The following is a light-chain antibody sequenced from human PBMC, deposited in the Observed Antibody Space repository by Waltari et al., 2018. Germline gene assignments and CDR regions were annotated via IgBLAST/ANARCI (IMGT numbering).Light chain of an antibody. CDR3: MQATHWPLT. J-gene: IGKJ1*01. CDR2: KSS. CDR1: QSLVHSDGKTD. V-gene: IGKV2-30*02. Sequence: VVMPQSPLSLPVTLGQSASISCRSRQSLVHSDGKTDLKWFQQRPGQSPRRLIYKSSNRDSGVPDRFSGSGSGTDFTLQISRVEAEDVGVYYCMQATHWPLTFGQGTKVEIK.